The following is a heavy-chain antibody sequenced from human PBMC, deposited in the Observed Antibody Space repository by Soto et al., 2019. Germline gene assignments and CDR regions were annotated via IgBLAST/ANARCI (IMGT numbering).Heavy chain of an antibody. CDR1: GGSITSGAYY. CDR2: IHYSGRT. J-gene: IGHJ5*02. CDR3: ARYYFDSSGYSNWFDP. V-gene: IGHV4-31*11. D-gene: IGHD3-22*01. Sequence: QVQLQESGPGLVKPSQTLSLTCAVSGGSITSGAYYWTWIRQHPGKGLEWIAYIHYSGRTYYNPSLKSRVTISVDTSNNPFSLKLSSVTAADTAVYYCARYYFDSSGYSNWFDPWGQGTLVTVSS.